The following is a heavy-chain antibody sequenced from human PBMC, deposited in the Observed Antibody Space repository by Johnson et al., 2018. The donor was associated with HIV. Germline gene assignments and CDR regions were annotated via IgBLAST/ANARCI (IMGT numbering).Heavy chain of an antibody. Sequence: VQLVESGGGLVQSGGSLRLPCTASGFTFSSYAMSWVRQAPGKGLEWVSAISGGKGRFTISRDTAKNSLYLQMNSLRAEDTAVYYCARIEDRGRGAFDIWGQGTMVTVSS. CDR3: ARIEDRGRGAFDI. CDR2: ISG. J-gene: IGHJ3*02. V-gene: IGHV3-23*04. D-gene: IGHD3-10*01. CDR1: GFTFSSYA.